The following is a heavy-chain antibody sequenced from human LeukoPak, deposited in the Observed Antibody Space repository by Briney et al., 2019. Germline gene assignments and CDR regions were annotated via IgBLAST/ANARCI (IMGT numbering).Heavy chain of an antibody. CDR1: GYTFTSYG. CDR3: ARDWAAAGTGYYYYYYGMDV. Sequence: ASVKVSCKASGYTFTSYGISWVRQAPGQGLEWMGWISAYNGNTNYAQKLQGRVTMTTDTSTSTAYMELRNLRSDDTAVYYCARDWAAAGTGYYYYYYGMDVWGQGTTVTVSS. D-gene: IGHD6-13*01. J-gene: IGHJ6*02. V-gene: IGHV1-18*01. CDR2: ISAYNGNT.